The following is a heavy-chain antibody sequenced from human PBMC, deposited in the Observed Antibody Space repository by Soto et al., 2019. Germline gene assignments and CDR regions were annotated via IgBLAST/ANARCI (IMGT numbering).Heavy chain of an antibody. J-gene: IGHJ4*02. CDR3: AGGLRSPDY. Sequence: GGSLRLSCAASGFTFSSYGMHWVRQAPGKGLEWVAVISYDGSNKYYADSVKGRFTISRDNSKNTLYLQMNSLRAEDTAVYYCAGGLRSPDYWGQGTLVTVSS. V-gene: IGHV3-30*03. CDR2: ISYDGSNK. D-gene: IGHD5-12*01. CDR1: GFTFSSYG.